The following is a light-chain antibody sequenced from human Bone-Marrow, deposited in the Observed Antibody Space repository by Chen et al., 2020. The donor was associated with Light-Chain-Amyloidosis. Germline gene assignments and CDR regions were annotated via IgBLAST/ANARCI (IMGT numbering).Light chain of an antibody. Sequence: SSELTQDPAVSVTLGQTVRITCQGDSLRYYPATWYQQKPGQAPVLVISRNNNRPSGIPHRLSGSSSGNAASLTITGAQAEEEADYQCSSRDTTGNHLLFGGGTSLTVL. CDR1: SLRYYP. CDR3: SSRDTTGNHLL. V-gene: IGLV3-19*01. J-gene: IGLJ2*01. CDR2: RNN.